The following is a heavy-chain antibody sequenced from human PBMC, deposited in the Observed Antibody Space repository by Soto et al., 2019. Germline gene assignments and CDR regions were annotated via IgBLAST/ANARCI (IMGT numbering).Heavy chain of an antibody. J-gene: IGHJ5*02. CDR3: AKDVVARHPPCSAP. CDR2: ISGSGGST. V-gene: IGHV3-23*01. Sequence: VLSLTVWCGAAGGTCVGYGGSWVLQAPGKGLGWVSAISGSGGSTYYADSVKGRLTISRDNSKNTLYLQMNSLRAEDTAVYYCAKDVVARHPPCSAPRRHRTPVPVSS. D-gene: IGHD2-2*01. CDR1: GGTCVGYG.